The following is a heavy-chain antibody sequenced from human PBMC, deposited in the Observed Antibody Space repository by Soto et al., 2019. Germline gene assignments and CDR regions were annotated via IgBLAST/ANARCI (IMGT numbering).Heavy chain of an antibody. Sequence: EVQLLESGGGLVQPVGSLRLSCAASGFTFSNYAMSWVRHGPGKGLEWVSCIIGSGDTTYYDDSVKALFTISRDNSKKTLHLQMNSLSAEDTALYYCAKVRDYYDSRGHYYTDAFDIWGQRTMATVSS. J-gene: IGHJ3*02. CDR2: IIGSGDTT. CDR1: GFTFSNYA. V-gene: IGHV3-23*01. CDR3: AKVRDYYDSRGHYYTDAFDI. D-gene: IGHD3-22*01.